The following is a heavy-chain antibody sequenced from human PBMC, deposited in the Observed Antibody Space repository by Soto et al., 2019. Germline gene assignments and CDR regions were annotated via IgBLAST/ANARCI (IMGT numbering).Heavy chain of an antibody. V-gene: IGHV2-26*01. CDR1: GFSLSTTGEG. Sequence: SCPTLVNPTQTLTLNCAFSGFSLSTTGEGVGWFRQPPGKALEWLAHIFSNDEKSYSTSLQSRLTISKDTSKNHVVLTMTNLDPVDTATYYCARTLYTGSSYDAFDIWGQGTMVTVSS. CDR3: ARTLYTGSSYDAFDI. D-gene: IGHD3-16*02. CDR2: IFSNDEK. J-gene: IGHJ3*02.